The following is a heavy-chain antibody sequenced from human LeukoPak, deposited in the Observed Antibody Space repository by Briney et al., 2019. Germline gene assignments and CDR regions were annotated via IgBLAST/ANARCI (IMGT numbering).Heavy chain of an antibody. CDR3: ASLIAVAGVDY. Sequence: WVRQPPGKGLEWIGSIYYSGSTYYNPSLKSRVTISVDTSKNQFSLKLSSVTAADTAVYYCASLIAVAGVDYWGQGTLVTVSS. CDR2: IYYSGST. D-gene: IGHD6-19*01. J-gene: IGHJ4*02. V-gene: IGHV4-39*01.